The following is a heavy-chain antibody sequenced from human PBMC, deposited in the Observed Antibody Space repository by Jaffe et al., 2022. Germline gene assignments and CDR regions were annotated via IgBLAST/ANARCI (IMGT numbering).Heavy chain of an antibody. V-gene: IGHV1-69*08. CDR3: ARDVRGSGSYYNG. J-gene: IGHJ4*02. CDR1: GGTFSSYT. CDR2: IIPILGIA. D-gene: IGHD3-10*01. Sequence: QVQLVQSGAEVKKPGSSVKVSCKASGGTFSSYTISWVRQAPGQGLEWMGRIIPILGIANYAQKFQGRVTITADKSTSTAYMELSSLRSEDTAVYYCARDVRGSGSYYNGWGQGTLVTVSS.